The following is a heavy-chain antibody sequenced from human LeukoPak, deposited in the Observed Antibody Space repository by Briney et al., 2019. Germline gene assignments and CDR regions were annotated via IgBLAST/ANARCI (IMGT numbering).Heavy chain of an antibody. CDR2: ISSSGSTI. J-gene: IGHJ4*02. D-gene: IGHD3-3*01. CDR3: ARDTDHIPIFGVALDY. CDR1: GFTFSDYY. V-gene: IGHV3-11*04. Sequence: GGSLRLSCAASGFTFSDYYMSWIRQAPGKGLEWVSYISSSGSTIYYADSVKGRFTISRDNAKNSLYLQMNSLRAEDTAVYYCARDTDHIPIFGVALDYWGQGTLVTVSS.